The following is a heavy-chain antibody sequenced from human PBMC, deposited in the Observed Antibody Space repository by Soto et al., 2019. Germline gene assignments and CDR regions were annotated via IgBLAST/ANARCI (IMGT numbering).Heavy chain of an antibody. V-gene: IGHV3-64*01. CDR2: ISSNGGST. Sequence: PGGSLRLSCAASGFTFSSYAMHWVRQAPGKGLEYVSAISSNGGSTYYANSVKGRFTISRDNSKNTLYLQMGSLRAEDMAVYYCAKTYYYGSGSPLYFDYWGQGTLVTVSS. J-gene: IGHJ4*02. D-gene: IGHD3-10*01. CDR3: AKTYYYGSGSPLYFDY. CDR1: GFTFSSYA.